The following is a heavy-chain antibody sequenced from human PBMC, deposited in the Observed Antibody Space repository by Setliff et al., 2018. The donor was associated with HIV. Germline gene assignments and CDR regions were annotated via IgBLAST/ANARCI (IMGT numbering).Heavy chain of an antibody. J-gene: IGHJ2*01. Sequence: PSETLSLTCTVSGGSISRYYWSWIRQSPGKGLESIGYMHSSGSTNYNPSLETRVTLSADTSKSQFSLKLTSVTASDTAMYYCARPIPYGLDWYFDLWGRGTLVTVSS. CDR1: GGSISRYY. V-gene: IGHV4-4*09. CDR3: ARPIPYGLDWYFDL. D-gene: IGHD4-17*01. CDR2: MHSSGST.